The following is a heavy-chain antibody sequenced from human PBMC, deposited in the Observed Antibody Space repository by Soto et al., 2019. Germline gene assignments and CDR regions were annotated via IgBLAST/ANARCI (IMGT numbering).Heavy chain of an antibody. D-gene: IGHD6-19*01. J-gene: IGHJ6*02. CDR1: GGSFSGYY. CDR3: ARGPQWLAPFYYYYGMDV. CDR2: INHSGST. Sequence: SETLSLTCAVYGGSFSGYYWSWIRQPPGKGLEWIGEINHSGSTNYNPSLKSRVTISVDTSKNQFSLKLSSVTAADTAVYYCARGPQWLAPFYYYYGMDVWGQGTTVTVSS. V-gene: IGHV4-34*01.